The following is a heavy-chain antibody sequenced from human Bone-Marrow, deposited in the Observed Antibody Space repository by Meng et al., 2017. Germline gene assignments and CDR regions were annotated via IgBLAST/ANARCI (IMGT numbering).Heavy chain of an antibody. CDR3: AGISYYYGSGSYYKSYYFDY. CDR1: GGSFSGYY. Sequence: VQLQQWVPGLLKPSETLSLTCAVYGGSFSGYYWSWIRQPPGKGLEWIGEINHSGSTNYNPSLKSRVTISVDTSKNQFSLKLSSVTAADTAVYYCAGISYYYGSGSYYKSYYFDYWGQGTLVTVSS. D-gene: IGHD3-10*01. J-gene: IGHJ4*02. V-gene: IGHV4-34*01. CDR2: INHSGST.